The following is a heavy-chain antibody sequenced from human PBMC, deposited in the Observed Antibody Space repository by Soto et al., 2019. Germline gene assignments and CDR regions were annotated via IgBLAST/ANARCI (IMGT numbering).Heavy chain of an antibody. CDR1: GYTFTSYY. J-gene: IGHJ6*02. Sequence: QVQLVQSGAEVKKPGASVKVSCKASGYTFTSYYMHWVRQAPGQGLEWMGIINPSGGSTSYAQKFQGRVTMTRDTSTSTVYMELSSLRSEDTAVYYCARDHASDSWLDNYYYGMDVWGQGTTVTVSS. CDR3: ARDHASDSWLDNYYYGMDV. D-gene: IGHD6-13*01. V-gene: IGHV1-46*01. CDR2: INPSGGST.